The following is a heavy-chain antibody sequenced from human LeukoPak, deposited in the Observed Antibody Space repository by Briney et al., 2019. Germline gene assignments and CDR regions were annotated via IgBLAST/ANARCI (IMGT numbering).Heavy chain of an antibody. J-gene: IGHJ4*02. CDR1: GGSISSYY. D-gene: IGHD1-7*01. Sequence: PSETLSLTCTVSGGSISSYYWSWIRQSLGKGLEWIGYIYYSGDTNYNPSLKSRVTISVDTSKNHFSLKLSSVTAADTAVYYCASLSRVAGTFSEFLFWGQGTLVTVSS. CDR2: IYYSGDT. CDR3: ASLSRVAGTFSEFLF. V-gene: IGHV4-59*01.